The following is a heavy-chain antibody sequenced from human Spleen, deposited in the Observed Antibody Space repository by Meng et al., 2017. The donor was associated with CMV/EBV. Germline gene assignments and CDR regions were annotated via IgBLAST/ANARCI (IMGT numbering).Heavy chain of an antibody. J-gene: IGHJ4*02. CDR3: TTRAF. V-gene: IGHV3-15*01. Sequence: GESLKISCAASGFTFSTYEMNWVRQAPGKGLEWVGRIKSKSDGETIDYAAPVRGRFIISRDDAKNMLFLQLTSLKTEDTAVYYCTTRAFWGQGTLVTVSS. CDR1: GFTFSTYE. CDR2: IKSKSDGETI.